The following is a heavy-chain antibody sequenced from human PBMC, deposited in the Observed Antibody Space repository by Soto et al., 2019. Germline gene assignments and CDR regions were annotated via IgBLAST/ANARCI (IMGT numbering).Heavy chain of an antibody. J-gene: IGHJ6*02. D-gene: IGHD2-21*01. V-gene: IGHV3-23*01. CDR1: GFTFRNYA. CDR3: TRILWSSRRDALDI. Sequence: PXVSLRLSCIASGFTFRNYAMAWVRQAPGEDLEWVSAIGTSGTPTLYADSVKSRFSISRDDSRNTVSLQMNSLGVEDTATYYCTRILWSSRRDALDIWGQGTTVTVSS. CDR2: IGTSGTPT.